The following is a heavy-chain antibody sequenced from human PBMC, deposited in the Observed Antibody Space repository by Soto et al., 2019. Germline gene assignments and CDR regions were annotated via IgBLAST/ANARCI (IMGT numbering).Heavy chain of an antibody. V-gene: IGHV3-23*04. CDR3: ARRGSGSYYDY. Sequence: EVQLVESGGGWVQPGGSLRLSCAASGFTFSSYAMRWVRQAPVKGLEWVSAISGSGDSTYYAESVKGRFTISRDNGKNTLYLERNSLRAEDTAVYYCARRGSGSYYDYWGQGTLVTVSS. J-gene: IGHJ4*02. CDR2: ISGSGDST. CDR1: GFTFSSYA. D-gene: IGHD1-26*01.